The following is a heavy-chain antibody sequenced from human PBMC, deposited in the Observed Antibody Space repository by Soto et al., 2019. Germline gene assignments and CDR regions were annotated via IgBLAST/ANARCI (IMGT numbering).Heavy chain of an antibody. CDR1: GGSFSGYY. CDR2: INDRGSI. J-gene: IGHJ2*01. D-gene: IGHD3-9*01. Sequence: QVQLQQWGAGPLRPLETLSLTCGVSGGSFSGYYWAWIRQSPGKGLEWIGEINDRGSINYNPSLKSRGSSSVGTSQNHYSLTLRSVTAADTAVYYCARESHDILTGPPWVWYFDLWGRGTLVTVSS. V-gene: IGHV4-34*01. CDR3: ARESHDILTGPPWVWYFDL.